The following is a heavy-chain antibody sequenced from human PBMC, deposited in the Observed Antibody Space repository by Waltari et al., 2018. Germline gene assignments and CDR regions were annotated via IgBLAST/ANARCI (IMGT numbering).Heavy chain of an antibody. J-gene: IGHJ5*02. CDR1: GGTFSSYA. CDR3: ARGAAAGSIDWFDP. Sequence: QVQLVQSGAEVKKPGSSVKVSCKASGGTFSSYAISWVRQAPGQGLEWMGGSIPIFGTANYAQKFQGRVTITADESTSTAYMELSSLRSEDTAVYYCARGAAAGSIDWFDPWGQGTLVTVSS. V-gene: IGHV1-69*12. CDR2: SIPIFGTA. D-gene: IGHD6-13*01.